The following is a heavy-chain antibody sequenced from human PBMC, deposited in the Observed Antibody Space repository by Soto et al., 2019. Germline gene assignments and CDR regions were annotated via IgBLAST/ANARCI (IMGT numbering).Heavy chain of an antibody. J-gene: IGHJ6*02. V-gene: IGHV3-30-3*01. CDR2: ISYDGSNK. CDR1: GFTFSSYA. Sequence: GGSLRLSCAVSGFTFSSYAMHWVRQAPGKGLEWLAVISYDGSNKYYADSVKGRFTISRDNSKNTLYLQMNSLRAEDTAVYYCAREYSSSSGESYYYYYGMDVWGQGTTVTVSS. CDR3: AREYSSSSGESYYYYYGMDV. D-gene: IGHD6-6*01.